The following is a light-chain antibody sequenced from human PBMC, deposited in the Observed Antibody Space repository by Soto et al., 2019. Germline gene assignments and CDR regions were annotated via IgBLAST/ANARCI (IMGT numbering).Light chain of an antibody. CDR1: ESVSTN. Sequence: EIVMTQYPATLSLSPGERATLSCMASESVSTNLAWYQQKAGQAPRLLIYGASTRATGIPARFSGSGSGTEFTLTISSLQSEDFAVYYCQQYSIWRAFGQGTKVDIK. CDR3: QQYSIWRA. CDR2: GAS. J-gene: IGKJ1*01. V-gene: IGKV3-15*01.